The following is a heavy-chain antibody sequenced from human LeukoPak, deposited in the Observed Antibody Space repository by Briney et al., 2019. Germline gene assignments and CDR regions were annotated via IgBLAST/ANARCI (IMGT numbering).Heavy chain of an antibody. D-gene: IGHD3-22*01. Sequence: GGSLRLSCAASGFTFSDYWMSWVRQAPGKGLEWVANIKQDGSEKYYVDSVKGRFTISRDNAKNSLYLQINSLRAEDTAVYYCARLYHSSVWYFDLWGRGTLVTVSS. CDR1: GFTFSDYW. V-gene: IGHV3-7*01. J-gene: IGHJ2*01. CDR3: ARLYHSSVWYFDL. CDR2: IKQDGSEK.